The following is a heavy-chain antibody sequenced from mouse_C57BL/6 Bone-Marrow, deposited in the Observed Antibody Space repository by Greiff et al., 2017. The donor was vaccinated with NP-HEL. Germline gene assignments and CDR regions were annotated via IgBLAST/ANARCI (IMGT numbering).Heavy chain of an antibody. Sequence: QVQLQQPGAELVKPGASVKLSCKASGYTFTSYWMHWVKQRPGQGLEWIGMIHPNSGSTNYNEKFKGKATLTVDTSSSTAYMQLSSLTSEDSAVYYCASGDYYGSSFAYWGQGTLVTVSA. CDR2: IHPNSGST. CDR3: ASGDYYGSSFAY. J-gene: IGHJ3*01. V-gene: IGHV1-64*01. CDR1: GYTFTSYW. D-gene: IGHD1-1*01.